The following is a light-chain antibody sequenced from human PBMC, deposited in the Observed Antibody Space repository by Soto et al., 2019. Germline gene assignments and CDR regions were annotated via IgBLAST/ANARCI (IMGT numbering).Light chain of an antibody. V-gene: IGKV3-20*01. J-gene: IGKJ4*01. CDR3: QQYGSSPP. Sequence: EIVLTQSPGTLSLSPGERATLSCRASQSVSSGYLAWYQQKPGQAPRLLIYGASSRATGIPDRFSGSGSGTVFTLTISRLEPEDFAVCYCQQYGSSPPFGGGTKVEIK. CDR2: GAS. CDR1: QSVSSGY.